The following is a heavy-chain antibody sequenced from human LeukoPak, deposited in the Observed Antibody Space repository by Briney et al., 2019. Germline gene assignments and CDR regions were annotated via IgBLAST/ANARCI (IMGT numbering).Heavy chain of an antibody. J-gene: IGHJ4*02. CDR1: GGSFSGYY. CDR2: INHSGST. CDR3: ASLTSKDS. D-gene: IGHD4-11*01. Sequence: PSETLSLTCAVYGGSFSGYYWSWIRQPPGKGLEWIWEINHSGSTNYNPSLKSRVTISVDTSKNQFSLKVTSVTAADTAVYYCASLTSKDSWGQGTLVTVSP. V-gene: IGHV4-34*01.